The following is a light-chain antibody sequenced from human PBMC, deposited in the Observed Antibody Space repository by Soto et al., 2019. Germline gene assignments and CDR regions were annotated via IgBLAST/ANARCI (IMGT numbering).Light chain of an antibody. V-gene: IGLV2-14*01. CDR2: DVN. J-gene: IGLJ2*01. Sequence: QSVLTQPASVSGSPGQSITISCTGTSSDVGDYNYVSWYQQHPGKAPKLIIYDVNNRPSGVSNRFSGSKSGNTASLTISGLQAEDEADYYCTSYASGSSHVVFGGGTKLTVL. CDR1: SSDVGDYNY. CDR3: TSYASGSSHVV.